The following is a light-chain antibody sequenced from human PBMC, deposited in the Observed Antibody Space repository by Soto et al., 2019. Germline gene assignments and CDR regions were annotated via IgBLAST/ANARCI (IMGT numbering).Light chain of an antibody. J-gene: IGKJ1*01. CDR2: DAS. Sequence: ENMLKQSPATLSLYTGERATLSCRASQSVSSYFAWYQQKPGQAPRLLIYDASNRATGIPARFSGSGSGTDFTLTISSLEPEDFAVYYCQQRSNWPPWTFGQGTKVDI. CDR3: QQRSNWPPWT. V-gene: IGKV3-11*01. CDR1: QSVSSY.